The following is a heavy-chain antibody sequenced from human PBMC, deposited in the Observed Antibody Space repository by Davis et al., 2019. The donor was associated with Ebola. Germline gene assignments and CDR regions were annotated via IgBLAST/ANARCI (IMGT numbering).Heavy chain of an antibody. V-gene: IGHV3-7*01. D-gene: IGHD6-6*01. CDR3: ARDQEYSSY. CDR1: GFTFSSYW. Sequence: GESLKISCAASGFTFSSYWMSWVRQAPGKGLEWVANIKQDGSEKYYVDSVKGRFTISRDNAKNSLYLQMNSLRAEDTAVYYCARDQEYSSYWGQGTLVTVS. CDR2: IKQDGSEK. J-gene: IGHJ4*02.